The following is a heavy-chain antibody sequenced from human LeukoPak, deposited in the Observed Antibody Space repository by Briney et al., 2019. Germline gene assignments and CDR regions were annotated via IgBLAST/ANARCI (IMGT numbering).Heavy chain of an antibody. J-gene: IGHJ2*01. Sequence: GGSLRLSCGASGFTFGTYGMTWVRQAPGKGLEWVSGITGSSTWTYYADSVRGRFTISRDNSKSTLHLQMNNLTADDTAIYFCARELVSLGTGYFDLWGRGTLVTVSS. CDR3: ARELVSLGTGYFDL. V-gene: IGHV3-23*01. D-gene: IGHD7-27*01. CDR1: GFTFGTYG. CDR2: ITGSSTWT.